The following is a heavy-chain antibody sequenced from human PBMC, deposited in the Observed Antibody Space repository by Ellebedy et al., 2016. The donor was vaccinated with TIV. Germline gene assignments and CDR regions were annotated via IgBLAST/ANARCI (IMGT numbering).Heavy chain of an antibody. CDR1: GGSISGYY. J-gene: IGHJ4*02. D-gene: IGHD2-2*01. Sequence: SETLSLTXTVSGGSISGYYWGWIRQPPGKGLEWIGFISNTGSTSYNPSLKSRLTISLDTSKSHFSVRLTSVTAADTAVYYCARYRRGSSDITFDYWGQGTVVTVSS. CDR3: ARYRRGSSDITFDY. CDR2: ISNTGST. V-gene: IGHV4-59*01.